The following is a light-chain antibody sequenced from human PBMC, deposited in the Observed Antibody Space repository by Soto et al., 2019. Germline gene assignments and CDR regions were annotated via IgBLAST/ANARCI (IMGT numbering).Light chain of an antibody. Sequence: EIVITQSQATLSMSPGERATLSCRASQSVSSNLAWYQQKPGQAPRLLIYDASNRATGIPARFSGSGSGTDFTLTISSLQPEDFAIYYCQQTYTTPEITFAQGTLLEI. V-gene: IGKV3D-15*01. CDR2: DAS. J-gene: IGKJ5*01. CDR3: QQTYTTPEIT. CDR1: QSVSSN.